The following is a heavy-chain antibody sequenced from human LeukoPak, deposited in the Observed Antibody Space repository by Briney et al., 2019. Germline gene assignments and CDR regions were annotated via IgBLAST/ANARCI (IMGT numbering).Heavy chain of an antibody. CDR3: ARDGCSSTSCYIGYFDY. J-gene: IGHJ4*02. Sequence: GGSLRLSCAASGFTVRSNYMSWVRQAPGKGLEWVSIIYSGGSTYYADSVKGRFTISRDNSKNTLYLQMNSLRVEDTAVYYCARDGCSSTSCYIGYFDYWGQGTLVTVSS. CDR2: IYSGGST. CDR1: GFTVRSNY. D-gene: IGHD2-2*02. V-gene: IGHV3-66*02.